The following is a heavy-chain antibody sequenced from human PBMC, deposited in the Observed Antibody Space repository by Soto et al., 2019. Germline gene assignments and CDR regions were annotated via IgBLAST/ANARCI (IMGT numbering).Heavy chain of an antibody. CDR1: GYDFTTYG. J-gene: IGHJ4*02. CDR2: ISAHNGNT. CDR3: ARGRYGDY. Sequence: QVHLVQSGAEVKKPGASVKVSCKGSGYDFTTYGITWVRQAPGQGLEWMAWISAHNGNTDYAQKLQGRVTVTRDTSTSTAYMELRSLRSDDTAVYYGARGRYGDYWGQGALLTVSS. D-gene: IGHD1-1*01. V-gene: IGHV1-18*01.